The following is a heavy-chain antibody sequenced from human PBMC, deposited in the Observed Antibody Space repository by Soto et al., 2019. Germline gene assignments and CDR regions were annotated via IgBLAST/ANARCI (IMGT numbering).Heavy chain of an antibody. Sequence: SETLSLTCNMSGDSYSISTYSWSWIRQPPGKALQWIGFIYQSGVTSYNPSLASRFSISLDRSNNQCSLKLKSVTAADTAVYFFAGMPYTSGLRFDPWGPGTLVTVSS. J-gene: IGHJ5*02. CDR1: GDSYSISTYS. V-gene: IGHV4-30-2*01. D-gene: IGHD6-19*01. CDR3: AGMPYTSGLRFDP. CDR2: IYQSGVT.